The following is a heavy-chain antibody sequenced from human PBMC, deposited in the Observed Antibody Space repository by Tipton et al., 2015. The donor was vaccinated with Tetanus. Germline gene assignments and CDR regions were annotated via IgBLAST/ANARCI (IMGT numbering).Heavy chain of an antibody. V-gene: IGHV4-39*01. CDR1: GGSITSSTYY. J-gene: IGHJ5*02. Sequence: TLSLTCTVSGGSITSSTYYWGWIRQPPGKGLEWIGTFYSGGSIFYNPSFKSRVTISVDTPKNQISLRLTSVASADTAVYYCARHSSWFDPWGQGTLVTVSS. CDR2: FYSGGSI. D-gene: IGHD2/OR15-2a*01. CDR3: ARHSSWFDP.